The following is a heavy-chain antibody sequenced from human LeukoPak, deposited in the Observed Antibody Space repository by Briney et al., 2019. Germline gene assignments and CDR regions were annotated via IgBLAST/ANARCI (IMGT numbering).Heavy chain of an antibody. CDR1: GYSISSGYY. J-gene: IGHJ4*02. D-gene: IGHD4/OR15-4a*01. V-gene: IGHV4-38-2*01. Sequence: SETLSLTCAVSGYSISSGYYWGWIRQPPGKGLGWIGSIYHSGSTYYNPSLKSRVTISVDTSKDQFSLKLSSVTAADTAVYYCARHEGSYGAFDYWGQGTLVTVSS. CDR3: ARHEGSYGAFDY. CDR2: IYHSGST.